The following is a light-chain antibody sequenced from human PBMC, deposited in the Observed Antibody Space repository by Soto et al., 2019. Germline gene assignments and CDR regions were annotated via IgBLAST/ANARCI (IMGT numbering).Light chain of an antibody. CDR3: SSYISSSTVV. CDR2: EIS. V-gene: IGLV2-14*01. CDR1: SSDVGGYNY. Sequence: QSALTQPASVSGSPGQSITISCTGTSSDVGGYNYVSWYQQHPGKAPKLMISEISNRPSGVSNRFSGSKSGNTASLTISGLQAEDEDDYYCSSYISSSTVVFGAGTKLTVL. J-gene: IGLJ2*01.